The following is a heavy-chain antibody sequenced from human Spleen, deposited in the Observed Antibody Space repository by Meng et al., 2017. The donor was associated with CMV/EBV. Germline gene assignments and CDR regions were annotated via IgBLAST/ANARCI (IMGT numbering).Heavy chain of an antibody. V-gene: IGHV4-34*01. CDR1: GGSFSGYY. Sequence: TLSLPCAVYGGSFSGYYWNWIRQPPGKGLEWIGEINHSGSTNYNPSLKSRVTISADTSKNQFSLKLSSVTAADTAVYYCARESPGDYWGQGTLVTVSS. CDR3: ARESPGDY. CDR2: INHSGST. J-gene: IGHJ4*02. D-gene: IGHD3-10*01.